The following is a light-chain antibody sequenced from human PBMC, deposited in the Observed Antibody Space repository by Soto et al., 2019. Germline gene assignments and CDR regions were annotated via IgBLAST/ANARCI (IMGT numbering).Light chain of an antibody. CDR2: DVS. CDR1: SSDIGGYTY. J-gene: IGLJ2*01. CDR3: CSFAGPQSFEV. V-gene: IGLV2-11*01. Sequence: QSVLTQPRSVSGSPGQSVTISCTGTSSDIGGYTYVSWYQQHPGKAPKVIIYDVSERPSGVPGRFSGSKSGNTASLTISGLQPEDEADYYCCSFAGPQSFEVFGEGTKVTVL.